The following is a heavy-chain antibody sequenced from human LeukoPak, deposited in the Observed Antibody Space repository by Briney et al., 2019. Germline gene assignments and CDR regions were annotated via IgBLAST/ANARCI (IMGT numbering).Heavy chain of an antibody. CDR1: GFTFSNVW. J-gene: IGHJ4*02. CDR2: IKQDGSEK. Sequence: SGGSLRLSCAASGFTFSNVWMTWVRQAPGKGLEWVANIKQDGSEKYYLDSVTGRFTISRDNAKNSLYLQMNSLRADDTAVYYCAWPYNSGSLIYWGQGTLVTVSS. D-gene: IGHD6-19*01. CDR3: AWPYNSGSLIY. V-gene: IGHV3-7*04.